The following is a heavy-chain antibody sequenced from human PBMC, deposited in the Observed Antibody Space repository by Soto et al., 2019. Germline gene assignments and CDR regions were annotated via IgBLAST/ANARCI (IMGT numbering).Heavy chain of an antibody. CDR1: GYTFTSYY. Sequence: QVQLVQSGAEVKKPGASVKVSCKTSGYTFTSYYLHWVRQAPGQGLEWMGIINPIINPSSGGTGYAQKFQGRVTMTRDTSTSTVYMELSSLRSEDTAVYYCARDRATTVTTLSGAFDIWGQGTMVTVSS. J-gene: IGHJ3*02. D-gene: IGHD4-17*01. V-gene: IGHV1-46*01. CDR2: INPSSGGT. CDR3: ARDRATTVTTLSGAFDI.